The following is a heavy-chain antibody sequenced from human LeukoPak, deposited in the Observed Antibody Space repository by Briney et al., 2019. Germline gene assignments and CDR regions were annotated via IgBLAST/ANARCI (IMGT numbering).Heavy chain of an antibody. V-gene: IGHV4-59*01. D-gene: IGHD4-11*01. CDR2: IYSNGST. Sequence: SETMSLTCSVSGDSMRGYQWSWIRQSPGKRLEWIAYIYSNGSTNYNPSLKSRVTISVDTSKNQFSLKLTSVTAADTAVYYCARELGYSKFKWFDPWGQGTQVTVSS. J-gene: IGHJ5*02. CDR1: GDSMRGYQ. CDR3: ARELGYSKFKWFDP.